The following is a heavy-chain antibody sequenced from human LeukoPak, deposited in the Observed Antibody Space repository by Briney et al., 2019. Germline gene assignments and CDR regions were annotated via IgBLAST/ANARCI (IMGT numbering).Heavy chain of an antibody. D-gene: IGHD4-11*01. CDR2: INPSGGST. Sequence: ASVKVSCKASGYTFTSYHMYWVRQAPGQGLEWMGIINPSGGSTSYSQKFQGRVTMTRDTSTSTAYMELRSLTSDDTAVYYCARDKAVTTEVTQYFQHWGQGTLVTVSS. V-gene: IGHV1-46*01. CDR1: GYTFTSYH. J-gene: IGHJ1*01. CDR3: ARDKAVTTEVTQYFQH.